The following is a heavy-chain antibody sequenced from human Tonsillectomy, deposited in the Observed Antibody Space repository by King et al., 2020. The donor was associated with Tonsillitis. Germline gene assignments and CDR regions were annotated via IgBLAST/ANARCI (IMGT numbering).Heavy chain of an antibody. CDR1: GFTFSSYA. J-gene: IGHJ4*02. V-gene: IGHV3-64D*06. D-gene: IGHD5-12*01. Sequence: VQLVESGGGLVQPGGSLRLSCSASGFTFSSYAMHWVRQAPGKGLEYVSAISSIGGGIYYKDSVKGSFTISRDNSKNTLYLQMSRLRAEDTAVYYCVKDRGPVIVATCDYWGQGTLVTVSS. CDR3: VKDRGPVIVATCDY. CDR2: ISSIGGGI.